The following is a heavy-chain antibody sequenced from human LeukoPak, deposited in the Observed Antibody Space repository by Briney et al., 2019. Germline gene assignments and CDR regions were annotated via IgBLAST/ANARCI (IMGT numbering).Heavy chain of an antibody. Sequence: SQTLSLTCAISGDSVSSNSAAWNWIRQSPSRGLEWLGRTYYRSKWYNDYAVSVKSRITINPDTSKNEFSLQLNSVTPEDTAVYYCARAQWLWGSEKIDYWGQGTLVTVSS. J-gene: IGHJ4*02. CDR1: GDSVSSNSAA. CDR3: ARAQWLWGSEKIDY. D-gene: IGHD6-19*01. CDR2: TYYRSKWYN. V-gene: IGHV6-1*01.